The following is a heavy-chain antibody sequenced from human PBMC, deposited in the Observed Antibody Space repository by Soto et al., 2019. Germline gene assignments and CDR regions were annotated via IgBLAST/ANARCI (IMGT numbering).Heavy chain of an antibody. J-gene: IGHJ4*02. Sequence: SVKVSCKASGGSFTSFIVTWVRQAPGQGLEWMGRIIPILGTANYAQTFEGRVTLTADKSTSTAYMELSSLRSEDTAVYYCARARDYGDYVIDSWGQGTLVTVSS. CDR2: IIPILGTA. CDR3: ARARDYGDYVIDS. D-gene: IGHD4-17*01. CDR1: GGSFTSFI. V-gene: IGHV1-69*08.